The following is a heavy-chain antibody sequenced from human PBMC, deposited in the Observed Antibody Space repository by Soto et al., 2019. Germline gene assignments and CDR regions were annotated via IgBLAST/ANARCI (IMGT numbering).Heavy chain of an antibody. D-gene: IGHD6-13*01. CDR3: TTSVPSAAGFAVTSDYFDY. J-gene: IGHJ4*02. CDR2: IKSKTDGGTT. Sequence: GGSLRLSCAASGFTFSNAWMNWVRQAPGKGLEWVGRIKSKTDGGTTDYAAPVKGRFTISRDDSKNTLYLQMNSLKTEDTAVYYCTTSVPSAAGFAVTSDYFDYWGQGTLVTVSS. V-gene: IGHV3-15*07. CDR1: GFTFSNAW.